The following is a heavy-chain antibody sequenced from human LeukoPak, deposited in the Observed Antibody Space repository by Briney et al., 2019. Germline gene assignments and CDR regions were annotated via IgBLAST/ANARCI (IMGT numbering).Heavy chain of an antibody. CDR1: GGSVSSGAYS. J-gene: IGHJ4*02. V-gene: IGHV4-61*08. CDR2: IYYSGST. Sequence: SQTLSLTCAVSGGSVSSGAYSWTWIRQPPGKGLEWIGYIYYSGSTNYNPSLKSRVTISVDTSKNQFSLKLSSVTAADTAVYYCARAPVWFGEQEYDYWGQGTLVTVSS. CDR3: ARAPVWFGEQEYDY. D-gene: IGHD3-10*01.